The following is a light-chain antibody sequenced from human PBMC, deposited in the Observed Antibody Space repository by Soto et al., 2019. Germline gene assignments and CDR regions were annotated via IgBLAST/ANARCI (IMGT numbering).Light chain of an antibody. CDR3: QQYNHYSAT. Sequence: DIQMTQSPSTLSASVGDRVTITCRASQSISSYLNWYQQRPGKAPKLLIYDASSLESGVPSRFSGSGSGTEFTLTISSLQPDDFATYYCQQYNHYSATFGQGTKVDI. CDR1: QSISSY. CDR2: DAS. J-gene: IGKJ1*01. V-gene: IGKV1-5*01.